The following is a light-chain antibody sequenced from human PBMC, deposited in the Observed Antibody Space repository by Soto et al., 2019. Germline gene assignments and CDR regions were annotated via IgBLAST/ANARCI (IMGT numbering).Light chain of an antibody. J-gene: IGKJ1*01. V-gene: IGKV3-20*01. CDR2: GAS. Sequence: EIVLTQSPGTLSLSPGERATLSCRASQSVGSKLAWYRQTPGQAPRLLIYGASTRATDTPARFSGSGAETDFTLTISRVEPADFALYYCQQYGSSFATFGQGTRW. CDR3: QQYGSSFAT. CDR1: QSVGSK.